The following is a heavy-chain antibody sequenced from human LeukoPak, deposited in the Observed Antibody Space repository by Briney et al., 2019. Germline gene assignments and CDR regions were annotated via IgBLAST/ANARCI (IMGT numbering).Heavy chain of an antibody. CDR2: ISGSGGTT. V-gene: IGHV3-48*03. D-gene: IGHD3-16*01. CDR1: GFTFSTYE. J-gene: IGHJ4*02. Sequence: PGGSLRLSCVASGFTFSTYEMNWVRQAPGKGLDWVSYISGSGGTTYYADSVQGRFTISRDNTKNSLYLQMNSLRAEDTAVYYCARASPQKLGYFDYWGQGTLVTVSS. CDR3: ARASPQKLGYFDY.